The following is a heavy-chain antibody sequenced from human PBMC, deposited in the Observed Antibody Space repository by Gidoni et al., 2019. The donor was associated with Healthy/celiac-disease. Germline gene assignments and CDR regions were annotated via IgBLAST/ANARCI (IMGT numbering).Heavy chain of an antibody. CDR3: AKDLWIVVVPALIFDY. Sequence: EVQLLESGGGLVQPGGSLRLSCAASGFTFSSYAMSWVRQAPGKGLEWVSAISGSGGSTYYADSVKGRFTISRDNSKNTLYLQMNSLRAEDTAVYYCAKDLWIVVVPALIFDYWGQGTLVTVSS. V-gene: IGHV3-23*01. CDR1: GFTFSSYA. J-gene: IGHJ4*02. D-gene: IGHD3-22*01. CDR2: ISGSGGST.